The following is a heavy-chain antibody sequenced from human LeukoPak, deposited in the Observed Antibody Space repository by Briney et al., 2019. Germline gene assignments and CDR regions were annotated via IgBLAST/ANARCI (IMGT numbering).Heavy chain of an antibody. Sequence: SGGSLRLSCAASGFTFSSYAMSWVRQAPGKGLEWVSAISGSGGSTYYADSVKGRFTISRDNSKNTLYLQMNSLRAEDTAVYYCAKVSSSSYDSSAYYFDYWGQGTLVTVSS. CDR2: ISGSGGST. CDR1: GFTFSSYA. CDR3: AKVSSSSYDSSAYYFDY. V-gene: IGHV3-23*01. J-gene: IGHJ4*02. D-gene: IGHD3-22*01.